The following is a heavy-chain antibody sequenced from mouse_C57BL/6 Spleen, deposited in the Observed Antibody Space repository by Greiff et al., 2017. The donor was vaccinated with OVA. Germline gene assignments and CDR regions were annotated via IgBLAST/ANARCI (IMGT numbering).Heavy chain of an antibody. Sequence: QVQLQQPGAELVKPGASVKLSCKASGYTFTSYWMHWVKQRPGRGLEWIGRIDPNSGGTKSNEKFKSKATLTVDKPSSTAYMQLSSLTSEDSAVYYCARESTMVTTGGYFDYWGQGTTLTVSS. J-gene: IGHJ2*01. D-gene: IGHD2-2*01. CDR1: GYTFTSYW. V-gene: IGHV1-72*01. CDR2: IDPNSGGT. CDR3: ARESTMVTTGGYFDY.